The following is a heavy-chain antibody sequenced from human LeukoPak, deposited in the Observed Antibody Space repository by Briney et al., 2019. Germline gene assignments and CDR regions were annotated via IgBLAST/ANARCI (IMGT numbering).Heavy chain of an antibody. CDR3: AKDPGRWLQAFDY. D-gene: IGHD5-24*01. CDR1: GFTLDEYA. V-gene: IGHV3-9*01. CDR2: ISWNSGSI. J-gene: IGHJ4*02. Sequence: GGPLRLSCAASGFTLDEYAMHWLRHAPGKGLEGTSGISWNSGSIGYADSVKGRFTISRDNAKNSLYLQMNSLRAEDTALYYCAKDPGRWLQAFDYWGQGTLVTVSS.